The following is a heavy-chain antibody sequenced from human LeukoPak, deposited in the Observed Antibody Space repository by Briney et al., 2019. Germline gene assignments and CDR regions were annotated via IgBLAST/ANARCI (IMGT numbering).Heavy chain of an antibody. CDR3: AKSGKYDDYYPLFDY. CDR2: ISYDGSNK. J-gene: IGHJ4*02. CDR1: RFTFSSYG. D-gene: IGHD4-17*01. V-gene: IGHV3-30*18. Sequence: GGSLRLSCAASRFTFSSYGMHWVRQAPGKGLEWVAFISYDGSNKYYADSVKGRFTISRDNSKNTLSLQMNSLRPEDTAVYYCAKSGKYDDYYPLFDYWGQGTLVTVSS.